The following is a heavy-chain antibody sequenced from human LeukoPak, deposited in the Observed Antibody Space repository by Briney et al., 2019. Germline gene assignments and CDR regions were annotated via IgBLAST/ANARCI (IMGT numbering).Heavy chain of an antibody. CDR3: AKDSKITSADYYFDY. D-gene: IGHD2-2*01. V-gene: IGHV3-30*04. Sequence: GGSLRLSCAASGFTFSSYAMHWVRQAPGKGLEWVTVIANDGRDKKYADSVRGRFTISRDNSKNTVYLQMDSLRVEDMAVYYCAKDSKITSADYYFDYWGLGTLVTVSS. CDR2: IANDGRDK. J-gene: IGHJ4*02. CDR1: GFTFSSYA.